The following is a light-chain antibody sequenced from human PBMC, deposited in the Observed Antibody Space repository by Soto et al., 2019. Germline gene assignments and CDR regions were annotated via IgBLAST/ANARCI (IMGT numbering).Light chain of an antibody. J-gene: IGKJ3*01. V-gene: IGKV1-39*01. CDR2: AAS. CDR1: QSMSSY. CDR3: QQSYSTLFT. Sequence: DIQMTQSPASRSASVGDRVTITCRASQSMSSYLNWYQQKPGKAPKLLIYAASSLQSGVPSRFSGSGSGTDFTLTISSLQPEDFATYYCQQSYSTLFTFGPGTKVDIK.